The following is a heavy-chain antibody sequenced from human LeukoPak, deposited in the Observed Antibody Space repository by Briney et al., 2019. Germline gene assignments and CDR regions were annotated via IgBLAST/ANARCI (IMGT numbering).Heavy chain of an antibody. J-gene: IGHJ3*02. CDR2: IYTSGST. Sequence: SETLSLTCAVYGGSFSGYYWSWIRQPAGKGLEWIGRIYTSGSTNYNPSLKSRVTILEDTSKNQFSLKLSSVTAADTAVYYCARDPLGDPHGAFDIWGQGTMVTVSS. D-gene: IGHD1-26*01. CDR3: ARDPLGDPHGAFDI. V-gene: IGHV4-4*07. CDR1: GGSFSGYY.